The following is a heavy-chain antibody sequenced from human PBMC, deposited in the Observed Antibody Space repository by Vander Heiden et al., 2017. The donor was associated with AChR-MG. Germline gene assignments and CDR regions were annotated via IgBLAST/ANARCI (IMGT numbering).Heavy chain of an antibody. D-gene: IGHD3-16*01. CDR3: SLGDGFQH. CDR1: GFTFSGYG. V-gene: IGHV3-7*01. CDR2: IRQDGSEK. Sequence: EVQLVESGGALAQPGGSLRLPCAASGFTFSGYGMSWVRQAPGKGLEWVANIRQDGSEKYYVDSVKGRFTISRDNAKNSLYLQMNSLRAEDTAVYYCSLGDGFQHWGQGTLVTVSS. J-gene: IGHJ1*01.